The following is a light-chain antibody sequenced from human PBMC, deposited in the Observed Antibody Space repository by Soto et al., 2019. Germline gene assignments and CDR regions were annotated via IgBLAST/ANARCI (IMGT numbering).Light chain of an antibody. CDR3: QQHYQWPIT. Sequence: EIVMTQSPSALSVSPGERATLSCRASQSVNFNLAWYQQKPGQAPRLLIYGASTRATGIPARFSGSGSGTEFTLTINSLQSEDFAVYYCQQHYQWPITFGQGTRLEI. J-gene: IGKJ5*01. V-gene: IGKV3-15*01. CDR1: QSVNFN. CDR2: GAS.